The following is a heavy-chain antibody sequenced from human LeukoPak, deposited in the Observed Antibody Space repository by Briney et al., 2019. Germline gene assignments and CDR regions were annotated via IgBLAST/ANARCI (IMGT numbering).Heavy chain of an antibody. D-gene: IGHD3-16*01. CDR1: GFTFSGYA. Sequence: GGSLRLSCAASGFTFSGYAMNWARQAPGKGLEWVASINHNGNVNYYVDSVKGRFTISRDNAKNSLYLQMSNLRAEDTAVYFCARGGGLDVWGQGATVTVSS. J-gene: IGHJ6*02. CDR2: INHNGNVN. CDR3: ARGGGLDV. V-gene: IGHV3-7*03.